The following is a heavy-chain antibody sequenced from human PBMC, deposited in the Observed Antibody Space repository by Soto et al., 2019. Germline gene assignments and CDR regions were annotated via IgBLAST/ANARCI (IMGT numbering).Heavy chain of an antibody. D-gene: IGHD2-2*01. CDR1: GCSFISYW. Sequence: GESQRISWKGSGCSFISYWSSWVRQLPGKGLEWMGRIDPSDSYTNYSPSFQGHVTISADKSISTAYLQWSSLKASDTAMYYCASSPRGYCSSTSCRELGNYYGMDVWGQGTTVTVSS. V-gene: IGHV5-10-1*01. CDR3: ASSPRGYCSSTSCRELGNYYGMDV. CDR2: IDPSDSYT. J-gene: IGHJ6*02.